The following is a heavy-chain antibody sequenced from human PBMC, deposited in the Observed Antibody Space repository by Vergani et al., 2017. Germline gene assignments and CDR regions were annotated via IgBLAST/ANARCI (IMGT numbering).Heavy chain of an antibody. CDR3: ARLEGDLGLLVRFDP. D-gene: IGHD6-13*01. V-gene: IGHV1-18*01. CDR1: GYTFTSCG. CDR2: ISAYNGNT. J-gene: IGHJ5*02. Sequence: QVQLVQSGAEVKKPGASVKVSCKASGYTFTSCGISWVRQAPGQGLEWMRWISAYNGNTNYAQKLQGRVTMTTDTSTSTAYMELRSLRSDDTAVYYCARLEGDLGLLVRFDPWGQGTLVTVSS.